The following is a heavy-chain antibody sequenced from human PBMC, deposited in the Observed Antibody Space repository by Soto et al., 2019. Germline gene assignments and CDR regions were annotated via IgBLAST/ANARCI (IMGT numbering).Heavy chain of an antibody. V-gene: IGHV3-33*01. CDR3: ARVVGKQWRVLDAFDL. CDR1: GFTFSSYG. J-gene: IGHJ3*01. CDR2: IWYDGSNK. Sequence: ESGGGVVQPGRSLRLSCAASGFTFSSYGMHWVRQAPGKGLEGVAVIWYDGSNKYYADSVKGRFTISRDNSKNTLYLQMNSLRAEDTAVYYCARVVGKQWRVLDAFDLWGQGTMVTVSS. D-gene: IGHD6-19*01.